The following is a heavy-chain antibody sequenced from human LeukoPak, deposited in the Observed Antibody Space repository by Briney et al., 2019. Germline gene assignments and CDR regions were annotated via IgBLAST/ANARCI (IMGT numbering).Heavy chain of an antibody. V-gene: IGHV1-69*04. CDR3: ARDAGYYDSSGLGTFDI. D-gene: IGHD3-22*01. Sequence: GASVKVSCTASGGTFSSYAISWVRQAPGQGLEWMGRIIPIFGIANYAQKFQGRVTITADKSTSTAYMELSSLRSEDTAVYYCARDAGYYDSSGLGTFDIWGQGTMVTVSS. CDR2: IIPIFGIA. CDR1: GGTFSSYA. J-gene: IGHJ3*02.